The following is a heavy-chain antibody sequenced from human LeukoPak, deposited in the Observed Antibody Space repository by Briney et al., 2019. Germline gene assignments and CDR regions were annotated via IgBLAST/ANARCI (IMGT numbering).Heavy chain of an antibody. CDR1: VFTFSSYT. CDR2: ISYGGSNN. D-gene: IGHD3-10*01. J-gene: IGHJ6*02. CDR3: ARAAHTTYVLGRYYYYAMDV. Sequence: GGSLRLSCAASVFTFSSYTIDWVRQAPGKGLEWVARISYGGSNNYYADSVKGRFTISSENPKNTLYLQMDSLRAEDTAVYYCARAAHTTYVLGRYYYYAMDVWGQGTTVTVSS. V-gene: IGHV3-30-3*01.